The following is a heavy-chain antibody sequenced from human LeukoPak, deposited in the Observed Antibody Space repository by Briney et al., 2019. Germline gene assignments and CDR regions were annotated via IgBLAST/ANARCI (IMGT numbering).Heavy chain of an antibody. J-gene: IGHJ4*02. V-gene: IGHV1-8*01. CDR1: GYTFTSYD. D-gene: IGHD3-3*01. Sequence: ASVKVSCKASGYTFTSYDINWVRQATGQGLEWMGWMNPNSGNTGYAQKFQGRVTMTRNTSISTAYMELSSLRSEDTAVYYCARGVLVYDFWSGSRPNLDYWGQGTLVTVPS. CDR3: ARGVLVYDFWSGSRPNLDY. CDR2: MNPNSGNT.